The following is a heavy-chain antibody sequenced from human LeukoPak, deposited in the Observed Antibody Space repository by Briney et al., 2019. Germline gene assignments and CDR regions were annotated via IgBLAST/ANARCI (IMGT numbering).Heavy chain of an antibody. J-gene: IGHJ4*02. CDR1: GDSIKISNYY. CDR3: ARSYYYDYRQIDF. CDR2: IYYSGST. V-gene: IGHV4-39*01. Sequence: SETLTLTCKVSGDSIKISNYYWGWIRQPPGKGLEWLGSIYYSGSTFYNPSLKNRVTIYVYTSRNQFSLHLFSVTAADTAVFFCARSYYYDYRQIDFWGRGTLVTVSS. D-gene: IGHD3-22*01.